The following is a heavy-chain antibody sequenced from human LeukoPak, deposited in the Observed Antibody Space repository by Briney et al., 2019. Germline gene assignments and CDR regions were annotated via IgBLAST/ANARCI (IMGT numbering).Heavy chain of an antibody. Sequence: SETQTLTCSVSNGSISSDYWSWIRQPPGKGLEWIGNVYYTEYTNYNPSFKSRVTISQDTSKNQSYLQLTSLTASDPANYYLWRDMRRHGESGYGFDYWGQGIRVTVSS. D-gene: IGHD5-12*01. CDR1: NGSISSDY. J-gene: IGHJ4*02. V-gene: IGHV4-59*01. CDR2: VYYTEYT. CDR3: WRDMRRHGESGYGFDY.